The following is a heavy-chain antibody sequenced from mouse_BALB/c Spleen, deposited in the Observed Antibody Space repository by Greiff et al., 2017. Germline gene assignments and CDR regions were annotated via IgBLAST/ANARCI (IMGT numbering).Heavy chain of an antibody. J-gene: IGHJ2*01. V-gene: IGHV5-17*02. D-gene: IGHD2-1*01. Sequence: EVQLQESGGGLVQPGGSRKLSCAASGFTFSSFGMHWVRQAPEKGLEWVAYISSGSSTIYYADTVKGRFTISRDNPKNTLFLQMTSLRSEDTAMYYCARDGNFDYWGQGTTLTVSS. CDR3: ARDGNFDY. CDR2: ISSGSSTI. CDR1: GFTFSSFG.